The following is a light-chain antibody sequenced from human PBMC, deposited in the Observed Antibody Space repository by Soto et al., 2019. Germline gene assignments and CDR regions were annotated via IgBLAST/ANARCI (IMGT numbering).Light chain of an antibody. J-gene: IGKJ1*01. CDR3: QQYNSYPWT. Sequence: DIQMTQSPSSLSASVGDRVTIACRASQTIFNWLAWYQRKPGRAPNLLICDASSLQSGVPSTFSGSGSGTEFTLTISSLQPGDFATYYCQQYNSYPWTFGQGTKVDIK. CDR1: QTIFNW. V-gene: IGKV1-5*01. CDR2: DAS.